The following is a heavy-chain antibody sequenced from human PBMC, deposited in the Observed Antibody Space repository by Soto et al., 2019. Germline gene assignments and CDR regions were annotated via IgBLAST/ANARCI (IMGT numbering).Heavy chain of an antibody. Sequence: ASVKVSCKASGYTFTSYAMHWVRQAPGQRLEWMGWINAGNGNTKYSQKFQGRVTITRDTSASTAYMELSSVTAADTAVYYCARMYIAVAGNWFDPWGQGTLVTVSS. D-gene: IGHD6-19*01. CDR3: ARMYIAVAGNWFDP. V-gene: IGHV1-3*01. J-gene: IGHJ5*02. CDR1: GYTFTSYA. CDR2: INAGNGNT.